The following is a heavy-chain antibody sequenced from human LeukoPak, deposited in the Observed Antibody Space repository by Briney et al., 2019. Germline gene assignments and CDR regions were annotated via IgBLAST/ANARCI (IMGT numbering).Heavy chain of an antibody. CDR2: ISGSGGST. CDR3: ANSPRQQWLVRTQPLDY. Sequence: PSETLSLTCAVYGGSFSGYYWSWVRQAPGKGLEWVSAISGSGGSTYYADSVKGRFTISRDNSKNTLYLQMNSLRAEDTAVYYCANSPRQQWLVRTQPLDYWGQGTLVTVSS. CDR1: GGSFSGYY. J-gene: IGHJ4*02. D-gene: IGHD6-19*01. V-gene: IGHV3-23*01.